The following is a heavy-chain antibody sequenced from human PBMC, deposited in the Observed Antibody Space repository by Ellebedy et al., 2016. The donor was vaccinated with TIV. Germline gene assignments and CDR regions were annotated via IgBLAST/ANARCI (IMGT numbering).Heavy chain of an antibody. J-gene: IGHJ5*02. CDR1: GYNFASYW. V-gene: IGHV5-10-1*01. CDR3: ATQLERRGGASS. CDR2: INPSDSDT. D-gene: IGHD5-24*01. Sequence: GESLKISCKGSGYNFASYWISWVRQMPGKGLEWMGKINPSDSDTNYSPSFQGHVSFSADTSISTAYLQWRGLQTSDTAIYYCATQLERRGGASSWGQGTLVTVSS.